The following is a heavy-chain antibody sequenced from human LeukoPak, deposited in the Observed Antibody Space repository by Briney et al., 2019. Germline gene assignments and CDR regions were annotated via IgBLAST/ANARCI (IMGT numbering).Heavy chain of an antibody. CDR3: ASYDSSGYYPSGSDY. CDR2: IIPIFGTA. D-gene: IGHD3-22*01. J-gene: IGHJ4*02. V-gene: IGHV1-69*13. Sequence: GASVKVSCKASGGTFSSYAISWVRQAPGQGLEWMGGIIPIFGTANYAQKFQGGVTITADESTSTAYMELSSLRSEDTAVYYCASYDSSGYYPSGSDYWGQGTLVTVSS. CDR1: GGTFSSYA.